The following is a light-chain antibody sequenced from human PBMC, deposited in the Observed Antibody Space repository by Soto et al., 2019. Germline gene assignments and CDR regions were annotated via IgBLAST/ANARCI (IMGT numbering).Light chain of an antibody. CDR1: QSVGRY. CDR2: DTS. CDR3: QQRFNWPT. V-gene: IGKV3-11*01. J-gene: IGKJ4*01. Sequence: EIVLTQSPATLSLSPGERATLSCRASQSVGRYLAWYQQKPGQAPRLLIYDTSNRATDIPARFSGSGSRTDFTLTISSLEPEDSAVYYCQQRFNWPTFGGGTK.